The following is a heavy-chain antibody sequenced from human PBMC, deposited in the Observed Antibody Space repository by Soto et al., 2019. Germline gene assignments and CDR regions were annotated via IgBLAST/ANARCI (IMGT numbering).Heavy chain of an antibody. CDR2: FYYSGST. J-gene: IGHJ6*03. V-gene: IGHV4-39*01. Sequence: PSETLSLTCTVSGGSISSSSYYWGWIRQSPGKGLEWIGSFYYSGSTYYSPSLRSRVTISGDTSRKQISLRLSSVTAADTAVYYCARISVDSRSMDVWGKGTTVTVSS. CDR3: ARISVDSRSMDV. D-gene: IGHD2-15*01. CDR1: GGSISSSSYY.